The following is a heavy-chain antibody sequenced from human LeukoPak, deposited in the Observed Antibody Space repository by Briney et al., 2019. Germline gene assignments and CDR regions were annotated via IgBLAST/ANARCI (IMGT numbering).Heavy chain of an antibody. CDR1: GFTFSSYA. V-gene: IGHV3-30-3*01. CDR3: ARESGGDCYPCPFDY. Sequence: GGSLRLSCAASGFTFSSYAMHWVRQAPGKGLEWVAVISYDGSNKYYADSVKGRFTISRDNSKNTLYLQMNSLRAEDTAVYYCARESGGDCYPCPFDYWGQGTLVTVSS. J-gene: IGHJ4*02. CDR2: ISYDGSNK. D-gene: IGHD2-21*02.